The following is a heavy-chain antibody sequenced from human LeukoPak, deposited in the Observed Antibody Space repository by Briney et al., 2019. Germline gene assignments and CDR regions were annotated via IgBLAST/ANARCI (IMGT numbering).Heavy chain of an antibody. CDR1: GGSFSGYY. CDR2: INHSGST. J-gene: IGHJ4*02. V-gene: IGHV4-34*01. Sequence: SEALSLTCAVYGGSFSGYYWSWIRQPPGKGLEWIGEINHSGSTNYNPSLKSRVTISVDTSKNQFSLKLSSVTAADTAVYYCARHSPYYYDSSGYYVFDYWGQGTLVTVSS. D-gene: IGHD3-22*01. CDR3: ARHSPYYYDSSGYYVFDY.